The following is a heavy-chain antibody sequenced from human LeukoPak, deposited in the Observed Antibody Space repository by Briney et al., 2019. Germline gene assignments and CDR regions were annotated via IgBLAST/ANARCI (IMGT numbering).Heavy chain of an antibody. V-gene: IGHV1-69*13. CDR3: ARTAVGQWLARYFDL. CDR1: GGTFSSYA. J-gene: IGHJ2*01. Sequence: SVKVSCKASGGTFSSYAISWVRQAPGQGLEWMGGIIPIFGTANYAQKFQGRVTITADESTSTAYMELSSLRSEDTAVYYCARTAVGQWLARYFDLWGRGTLVTVSS. D-gene: IGHD6-19*01. CDR2: IIPIFGTA.